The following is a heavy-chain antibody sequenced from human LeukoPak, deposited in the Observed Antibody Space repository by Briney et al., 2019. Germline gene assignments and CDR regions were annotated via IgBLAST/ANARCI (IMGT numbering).Heavy chain of an antibody. J-gene: IGHJ3*02. D-gene: IGHD1-20*01. CDR3: ARAFGITGTDDAFDI. CDR1: GFTFSSYS. CDR2: ISSSSSYI. Sequence: PGGSLRLSCAASGFTFSSYSINRVRPAPERGLGRVSSISSSSSYIYYADSVKDRFTIYRDNAKNSLYLQMNSLRAEDTAVYYCARAFGITGTDDAFDIWGQGTMVTVSS. V-gene: IGHV3-21*01.